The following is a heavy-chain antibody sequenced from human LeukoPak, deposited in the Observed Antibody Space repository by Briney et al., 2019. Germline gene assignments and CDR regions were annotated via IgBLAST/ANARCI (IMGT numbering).Heavy chain of an antibody. CDR2: IYTSGST. J-gene: IGHJ4*02. CDR1: GGSISSGSYY. CDR3: ASNNWNSGDY. Sequence: PSETLSLTCTVSGGSISSGSYYWSWIRQPAGKGLEWIGRIYTSGSTNYNPSLKSRVTISVDTSKNQFSLKLSSVTAADTAVYYCASNNWNSGDYWGQGTLVTVSS. D-gene: IGHD1-7*01. V-gene: IGHV4-61*02.